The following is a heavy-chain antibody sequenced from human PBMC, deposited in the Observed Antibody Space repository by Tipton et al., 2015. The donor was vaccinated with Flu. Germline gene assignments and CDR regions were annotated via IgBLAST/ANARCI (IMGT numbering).Heavy chain of an antibody. CDR3: ARDRGEVEGGFDV. V-gene: IGHV5-51*01. CDR1: GYSFSNFW. CDR2: IYPGASDA. Sequence: QLVQSGAEVKKPGESLKISCKGSGYSFSNFWIGWVRQMPGKGLEWMGVIYPGASDARYSPSFQGQVTMSGDRSINTAYLQWSSLEASDTAMYYCARDRGEVEGGFDVWGQGTLVTVSS. J-gene: IGHJ4*02. D-gene: IGHD3-10*01.